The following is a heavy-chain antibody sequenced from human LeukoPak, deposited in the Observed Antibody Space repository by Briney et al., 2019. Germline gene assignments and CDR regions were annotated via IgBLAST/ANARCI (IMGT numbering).Heavy chain of an antibody. J-gene: IGHJ4*02. CDR2: IIPIFGTA. Sequence: SVKVSCKASGCTFSSYAISWVRQAPGQGLEWMGGIIPIFGTANYAQKFQGRVTITADESTSTAYMELSSLRSEDTAVYYCARGLYRSSVAGPGGYWGQGTLVTVSS. CDR3: ARGLYRSSVAGPGGY. V-gene: IGHV1-69*13. D-gene: IGHD6-19*01. CDR1: GCTFSSYA.